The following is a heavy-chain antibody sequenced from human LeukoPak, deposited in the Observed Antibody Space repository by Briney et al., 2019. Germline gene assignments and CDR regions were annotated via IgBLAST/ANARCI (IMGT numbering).Heavy chain of an antibody. CDR2: IYSGGST. Sequence: GGSLRLSCAASGFTFSSYGMHWVRQAPGKGLEWVSVIYSGGSTYYADSVKGRFTISRDNSKNTLYLQMNSLRAEDTAVYYCARGWSEFDYWGQGTLVTVSS. CDR1: GFTFSSYG. D-gene: IGHD2-15*01. CDR3: ARGWSEFDY. J-gene: IGHJ4*02. V-gene: IGHV3-66*01.